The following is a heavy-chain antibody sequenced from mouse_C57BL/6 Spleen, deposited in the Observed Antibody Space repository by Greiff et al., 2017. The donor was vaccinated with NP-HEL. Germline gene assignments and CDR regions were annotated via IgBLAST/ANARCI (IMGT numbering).Heavy chain of an antibody. V-gene: IGHV3-6*01. J-gene: IGHJ4*01. CDR3: AREGDDYDYYAMDY. CDR2: ISYDGSN. CDR1: GYSITSGYY. Sequence: EVKLQESGPGLVKPSQSLSLTCSVTGYSITSGYYWNWVRQFPGNKLEWMGYISYDGSNNYNPSLKNRISITRDTSKNQFFLKLNSVTTEDTATYYCAREGDDYDYYAMDYWGQGTSVTVSS. D-gene: IGHD2-4*01.